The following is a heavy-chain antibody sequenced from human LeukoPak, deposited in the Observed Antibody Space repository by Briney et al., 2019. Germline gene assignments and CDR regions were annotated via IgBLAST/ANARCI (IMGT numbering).Heavy chain of an antibody. CDR2: IYTSGST. CDR1: GGSISSYY. Sequence: SETLSLTCTVSGGSISSYYWSWIRQPAGKGLEWIGRIYTSGSTNYNPSLKSRVTMSVDTSKNQFSLKLSSVTAADTAVYYCARGLSSGWYFSTIFDPWGQGTLVTVSS. D-gene: IGHD6-19*01. J-gene: IGHJ5*02. CDR3: ARGLSSGWYFSTIFDP. V-gene: IGHV4-4*07.